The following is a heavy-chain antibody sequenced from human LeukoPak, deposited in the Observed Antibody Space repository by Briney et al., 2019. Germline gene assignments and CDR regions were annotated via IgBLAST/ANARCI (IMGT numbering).Heavy chain of an antibody. D-gene: IGHD6-13*01. Sequence: ASVKVSCMASGYTFTSYGISWVRQAPGQGLEWMGWISAYNGNTNYAQKLQGRVTMTTDTSTSTAYMELRSLRSDDTAVYYCARDRAAGTANKIDYWGQATLVTVSS. CDR1: GYTFTSYG. CDR2: ISAYNGNT. J-gene: IGHJ4*02. CDR3: ARDRAAGTANKIDY. V-gene: IGHV1-18*01.